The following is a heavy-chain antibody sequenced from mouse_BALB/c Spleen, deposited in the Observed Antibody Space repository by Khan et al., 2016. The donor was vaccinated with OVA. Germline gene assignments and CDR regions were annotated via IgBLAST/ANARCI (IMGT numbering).Heavy chain of an antibody. D-gene: IGHD4-1*01. CDR1: GFNIKDTY. Sequence: VQLQQSGAELVKPGASVKLSCTASGFNIKDTYMHWVKQRPEQGLEWIGRIDPANGYTKYDPKFQGKATLTADTSSTTAYLQLSRLTSEDPAVYYCSGDDWDGFAYWGQGTLVTVSA. V-gene: IGHV14-3*02. CDR3: SGDDWDGFAY. CDR2: IDPANGYT. J-gene: IGHJ3*01.